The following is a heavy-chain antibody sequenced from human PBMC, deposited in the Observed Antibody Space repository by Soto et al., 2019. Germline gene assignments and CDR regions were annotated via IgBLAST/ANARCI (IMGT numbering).Heavy chain of an antibody. Sequence: GGSLRLSCAASGFTFSSYAMSWVRQAPGKGLEWVSAISGSGGSTYYADSVKGRFTISRDNSKNTLYLQMNSLRAEDTAVYYCAKVEISGWYVYYYYYYYMDVWGKGTTVTVSS. CDR1: GFTFSSYA. CDR3: AKVEISGWYVYYYYYYYMDV. J-gene: IGHJ6*03. D-gene: IGHD6-19*01. V-gene: IGHV3-23*01. CDR2: ISGSGGST.